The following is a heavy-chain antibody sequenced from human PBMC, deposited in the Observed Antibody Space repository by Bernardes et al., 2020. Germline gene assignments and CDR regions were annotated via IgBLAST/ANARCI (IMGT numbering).Heavy chain of an antibody. J-gene: IGHJ4*02. CDR1: GYTFTSYG. CDR3: ARDAGGYCTGGVCSPFDY. V-gene: IGHV1-18*01. D-gene: IGHD2-8*02. CDR2: ISAYNGNT. Sequence: ASVKVSCKASGYTFTSYGISWVRQAPGQGLEWMGCISAYNGNTNYAQKLQGRVTMTTDTSTSTAYMELRSLRSADTAVYYCARDAGGYCTGGVCSPFDYWGQGTLVTVSA.